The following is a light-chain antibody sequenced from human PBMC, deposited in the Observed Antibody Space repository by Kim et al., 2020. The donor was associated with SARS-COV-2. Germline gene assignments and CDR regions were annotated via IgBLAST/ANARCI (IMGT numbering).Light chain of an antibody. CDR3: QQYNNWPPSS. Sequence: EIVMTQSQATLSVSPGERATLSCRASQSVSSNLAWYQQKPGQAPRLLIYGASTRATGIPARFSGSGSGTEFTLTISSLQSEDFAVYYCQQYNNWPPSSFGQGTKLEI. J-gene: IGKJ2*03. CDR1: QSVSSN. V-gene: IGKV3-15*01. CDR2: GAS.